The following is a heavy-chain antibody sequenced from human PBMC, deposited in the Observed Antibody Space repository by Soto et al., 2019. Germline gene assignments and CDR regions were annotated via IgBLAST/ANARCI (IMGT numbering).Heavy chain of an antibody. D-gene: IGHD3-10*01. J-gene: IGHJ6*02. CDR2: ISSSSTTL. V-gene: IGHV3-48*02. CDR3: ARDPGGGMDV. Sequence: PGGSLRLSCAASGLTFSIYSMNWVRQAPGKGLEWVSYISSSSTTLYYADSVKGRFTISRDNAKNSLYLQMHSLRDEDTAVYYCARDPGGGMDVWGQGTTVTVSS. CDR1: GLTFSIYS.